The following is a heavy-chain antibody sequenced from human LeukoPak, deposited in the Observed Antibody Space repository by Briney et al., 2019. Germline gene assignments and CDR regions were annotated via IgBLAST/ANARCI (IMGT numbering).Heavy chain of an antibody. CDR1: GGTFSSYA. CDR3: ARHPRAGAFDI. V-gene: IGHV1-69*04. D-gene: IGHD6-6*01. Sequence: ASVKVSCKASGGTFSSYAISWVRQAPGQGLEWMGRIIPILGIANYAQKFQGRVTTTADKSTSTAYMELSSLRSEDTAVYYCARHPRAGAFDIWGQGTMVTVSS. J-gene: IGHJ3*02. CDR2: IIPILGIA.